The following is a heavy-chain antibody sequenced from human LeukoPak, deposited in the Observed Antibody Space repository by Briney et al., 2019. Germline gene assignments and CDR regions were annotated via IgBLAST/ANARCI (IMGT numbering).Heavy chain of an antibody. CDR2: INPNSGGT. J-gene: IGHJ4*02. D-gene: IGHD6-6*01. Sequence: ASVKVSCKASGYTFTGYYMHWVRQAPGQGLEWMGWINPNSGGTNYAQKFQGRVTMTRDTSISTAYMELSRLRSDDTAVYYCARDPSYSSSSGAGEGWGQGTLVTVSS. CDR1: GYTFTGYY. V-gene: IGHV1-2*02. CDR3: ARDPSYSSSSGAGEG.